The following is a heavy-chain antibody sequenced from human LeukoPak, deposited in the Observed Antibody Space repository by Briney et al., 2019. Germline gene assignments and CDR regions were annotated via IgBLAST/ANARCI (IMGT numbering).Heavy chain of an antibody. V-gene: IGHV1-18*01. D-gene: IGHD6-6*01. J-gene: IGHJ3*02. CDR2: ISAYNGNT. Sequence: ASVKVSCKASGYTFTSYGISWVRQAPGQGLEWMGWISAYNGNTNYAQKLQGRVTMTTDTSTSTAYMELRSLRSDDTAVYYCARARIAALPGDAFDIWGQGTMVTVSS. CDR3: ARARIAALPGDAFDI. CDR1: GYTFTSYG.